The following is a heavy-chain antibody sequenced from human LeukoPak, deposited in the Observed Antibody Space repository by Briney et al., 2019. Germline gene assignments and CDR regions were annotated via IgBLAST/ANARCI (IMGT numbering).Heavy chain of an antibody. Sequence: SETLSLTCTVSGGSISSYYWSWIRQPPGKGLEWIGYIYYSESTNYNPSLKSRVTISVDTSKNQFSLKLSSVTAADTAVYYCARDLGATNAFDIWGQGTMVTVSS. CDR1: GGSISSYY. CDR3: ARDLGATNAFDI. D-gene: IGHD1-26*01. V-gene: IGHV4-59*01. CDR2: IYYSEST. J-gene: IGHJ3*02.